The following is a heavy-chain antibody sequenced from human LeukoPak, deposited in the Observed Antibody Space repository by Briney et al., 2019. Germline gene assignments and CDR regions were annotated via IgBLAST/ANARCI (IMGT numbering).Heavy chain of an antibody. J-gene: IGHJ5*02. D-gene: IGHD4-17*01. CDR2: ISGSGGST. CDR1: GFTFSSYA. Sequence: GGSLRLSCAASGFTFSSYAMSWVRQAQRKGLEWVSAISGSGGSTYYADSVKGRFTISRDNSKTTLYLQMNSVRAEDTAVYYCAKGELATVTTWFDPWGQGTLVTVSS. V-gene: IGHV3-23*01. CDR3: AKGELATVTTWFDP.